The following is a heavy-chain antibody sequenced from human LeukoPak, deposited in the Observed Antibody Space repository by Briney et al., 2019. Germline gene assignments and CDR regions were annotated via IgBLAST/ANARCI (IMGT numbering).Heavy chain of an antibody. V-gene: IGHV1-3*01. CDR1: GYTFTSYA. D-gene: IGHD2-21*02. Sequence: EASVTVSCTASGYTFTSYAMHRVRQAPGQRLEWMGWINAGNGNTKYSQKFQGRVTITRDTSASTAYMELSSLRSEDTAVYYCARDVLVTADPTYYFDYWGQGTLVTVSS. CDR2: INAGNGNT. J-gene: IGHJ4*02. CDR3: ARDVLVTADPTYYFDY.